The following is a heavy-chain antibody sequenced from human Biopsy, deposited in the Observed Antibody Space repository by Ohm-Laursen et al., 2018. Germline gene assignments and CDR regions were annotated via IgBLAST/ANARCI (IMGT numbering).Heavy chain of an antibody. V-gene: IGHV3-72*01. D-gene: IGHD2-15*01. Sequence: SLRLSCTAFGFSFSDNYMDWVRQAPGTGLEWVGRIRDKANSYTTDYAASVKGRFTISRDDSKNSLYLQMNSLKTEDTALYYCARAGRYCSGGGCYSWFDSWGQGTLVTVSS. CDR2: IRDKANSYTT. J-gene: IGHJ5*01. CDR1: GFSFSDNY. CDR3: ARAGRYCSGGGCYSWFDS.